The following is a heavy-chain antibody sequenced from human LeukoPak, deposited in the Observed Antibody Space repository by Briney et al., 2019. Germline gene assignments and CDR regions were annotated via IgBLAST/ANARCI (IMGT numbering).Heavy chain of an antibody. V-gene: IGHV4-61*02. D-gene: IGHD3-3*01. CDR2: IYTSGST. CDR1: GGSISSGSYY. Sequence: SQTLSLTCTVSGGSISSGSYYWSWIRQPAGKGLEWTGRIYTSGSTNYNPSLKSRVTISVDTSKNQFSLKLSSVTAADTAVYYCARLGRPDFWSGSLFDYWGQGTLVTVSS. J-gene: IGHJ4*02. CDR3: ARLGRPDFWSGSLFDY.